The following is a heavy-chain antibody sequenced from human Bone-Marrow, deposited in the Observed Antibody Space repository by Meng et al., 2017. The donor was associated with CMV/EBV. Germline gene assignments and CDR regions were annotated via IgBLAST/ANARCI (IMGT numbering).Heavy chain of an antibody. D-gene: IGHD2-2*01. CDR1: GFTFSNVW. J-gene: IGHJ4*02. Sequence: GESLKISCAASGFTFSNVWMSWVRQAPGKGLEWVAFIRYDGSNKYYADSVKGRFTISRDNSKNTLYLQMNSLRAEDTAVYYCATLDDIVVVPAAKRLLSPQRFFDYWGQGTLVTVSS. CDR3: ATLDDIVVVPAAKRLLSPQRFFDY. CDR2: IRYDGSNK. V-gene: IGHV3-30*02.